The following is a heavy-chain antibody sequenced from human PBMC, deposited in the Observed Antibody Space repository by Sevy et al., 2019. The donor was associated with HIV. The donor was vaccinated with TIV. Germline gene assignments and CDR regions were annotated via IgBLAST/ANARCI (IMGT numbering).Heavy chain of an antibody. CDR3: LLSSSTAYPFDY. J-gene: IGHJ4*02. Sequence: GGSLRLSCAASGFTFSSYAMHWVRQAPGKGLEWVAVISYDGSNKYYADSVKGRFTISRDNSKNTLYLQMNILRAEDTAVYYCLLSSSTAYPFDYWGQGTLVTVSS. V-gene: IGHV3-30-3*01. D-gene: IGHD6-6*01. CDR1: GFTFSSYA. CDR2: ISYDGSNK.